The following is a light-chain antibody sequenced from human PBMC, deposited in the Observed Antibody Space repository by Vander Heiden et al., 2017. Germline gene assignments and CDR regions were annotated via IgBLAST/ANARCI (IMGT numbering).Light chain of an antibody. J-gene: IGLJ1*01. CDR3: LSPDSSGTYV. Sequence: YELTQPPSVSVSPGQTARITCSGDALSKQYAYWYQQKSGQAPVMVIYTDTERPSGIPERFSGSSSGTTVTLTISGVHSEDEADYYCLSPDSSGTYVFGTGTKVTVL. V-gene: IGLV3-25*03. CDR2: TDT. CDR1: ALSKQY.